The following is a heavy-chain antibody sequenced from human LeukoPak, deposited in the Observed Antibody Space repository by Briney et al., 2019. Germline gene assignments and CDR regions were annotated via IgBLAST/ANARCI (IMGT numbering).Heavy chain of an antibody. CDR2: VRSKSSGETT. D-gene: IGHD2-2*01. Sequence: PGGSRRLSGAAPGFALSDVWMTWVRQAPGKGLDWVGCVRSKSSGETTEYAAPVKGRFSISKDDSKNTLFLEMNSLKTEDTAIYYCTSIPPGYCCSSTCGSHDYWGQGTLVTVSS. CDR3: TSIPPGYCCSSTCGSHDY. V-gene: IGHV3-15*01. CDR1: GFALSDVW. J-gene: IGHJ4*02.